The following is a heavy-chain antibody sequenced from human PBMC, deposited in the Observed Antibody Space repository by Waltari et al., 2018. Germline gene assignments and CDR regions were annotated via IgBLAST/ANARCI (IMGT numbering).Heavy chain of an antibody. D-gene: IGHD6-19*01. Sequence: QVQLVQSGAEVKKPGASVKVSCTASGYTFHGYYLNWGRQAPGQGLEWMGRSNPNSGGTNYAQKFQGRVTMTRDTSISTAYMELSRLRSDDTAVYYCARVMTRYSSGLDFDYWGQGTLVTVSS. CDR2: SNPNSGGT. CDR3: ARVMTRYSSGLDFDY. V-gene: IGHV1-2*06. J-gene: IGHJ4*02. CDR1: GYTFHGYY.